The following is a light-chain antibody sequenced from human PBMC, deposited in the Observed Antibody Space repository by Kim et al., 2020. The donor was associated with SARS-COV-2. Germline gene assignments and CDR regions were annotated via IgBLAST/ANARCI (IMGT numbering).Light chain of an antibody. CDR3: NSRDSSGNHLRV. CDR1: SLRSYY. CDR2: GKN. J-gene: IGLJ2*01. Sequence: LGQTVRITCQGDSLRSYYASWYQQKPGQGPVLVIYGKNNRPSGIPDRFSGSSSGNTASLTITGAQAEDEADYYCNSRDSSGNHLRVFGGGTQLTVL. V-gene: IGLV3-19*01.